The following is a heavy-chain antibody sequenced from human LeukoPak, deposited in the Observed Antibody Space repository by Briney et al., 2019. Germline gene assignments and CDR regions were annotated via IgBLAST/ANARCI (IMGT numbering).Heavy chain of an antibody. CDR3: AREGSGWKFDY. CDR2: INPNSGGT. Sequence: ASVKVSCKASGYTFTGYYTHWVRQAPGQGLEWMGRINPNSGGTNYAQKFQGRVTMTRDTSISTAYMELSRLRSDDTAAYYCAREGSGWKFDYWGQGTLVTVSS. D-gene: IGHD6-19*01. J-gene: IGHJ4*02. CDR1: GYTFTGYY. V-gene: IGHV1-2*06.